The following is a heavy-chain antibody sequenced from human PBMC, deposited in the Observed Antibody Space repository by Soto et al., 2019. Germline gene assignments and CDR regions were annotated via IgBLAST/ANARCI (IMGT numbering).Heavy chain of an antibody. CDR1: GGTFSSYA. Sequence: QVQLVQSGAEVKKPGSSVKVSCKASGGTFSSYAISWVGQAPGQGLEWMGGIIPIFGTANYAQKFQGRVTITADESTSTAYMELSSLRSEDTAVYYCASPRPEYSSSFPDDQYYFDYWGQGTLVTVSS. CDR3: ASPRPEYSSSFPDDQYYFDY. D-gene: IGHD6-6*01. CDR2: IIPIFGTA. V-gene: IGHV1-69*01. J-gene: IGHJ4*02.